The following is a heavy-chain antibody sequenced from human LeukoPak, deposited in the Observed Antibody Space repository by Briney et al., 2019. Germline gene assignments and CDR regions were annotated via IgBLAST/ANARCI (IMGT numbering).Heavy chain of an antibody. Sequence: ASVKVSCKASGYTFTAYYMHWVRQAPGQGLEWMGWINPNTGGTNYAQRFQGRVTMTRATSTSTAYMELSSLTSDDTAVYYCARDDSFQFDSWGQGTLVTVPS. D-gene: IGHD5-18*01. CDR3: ARDDSFQFDS. V-gene: IGHV1-2*02. J-gene: IGHJ4*02. CDR2: INPNTGGT. CDR1: GYTFTAYY.